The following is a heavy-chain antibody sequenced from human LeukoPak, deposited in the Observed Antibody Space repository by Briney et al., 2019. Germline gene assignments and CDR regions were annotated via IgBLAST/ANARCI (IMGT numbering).Heavy chain of an antibody. J-gene: IGHJ4*02. D-gene: IGHD3-3*01. CDR3: ARGGLESPWSGYNAPDF. V-gene: IGHV3-64*02. Sequence: GGSLRLSCAASGFIFSNFDMHWVRQAPGKGLEYVSSINAGGGSTYYAASVKGRFTISRDAVKDTLYLQMGSVRIEDTAVYYCARGGLESPWSGYNAPDFWGQGTLVAVSS. CDR1: GFIFSNFD. CDR2: INAGGGST.